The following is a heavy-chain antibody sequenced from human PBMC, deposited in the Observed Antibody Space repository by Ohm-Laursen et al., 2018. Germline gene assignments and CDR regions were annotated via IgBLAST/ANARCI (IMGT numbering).Heavy chain of an antibody. J-gene: IGHJ4*02. D-gene: IGHD6-13*01. CDR2: INPNSGGT. V-gene: IGHV1-2*02. Sequence: SVKVSCKASGGTFSRDTISWVRQAPGQGLEWMGWINPNSGGTNYAQKFQGRVTMTRDTSISTAYMELSRLRSDDTAVYYCARHWAGSSWYYFDYWGQGTLVTVSS. CDR3: ARHWAGSSWYYFDY. CDR1: GGTFSRDT.